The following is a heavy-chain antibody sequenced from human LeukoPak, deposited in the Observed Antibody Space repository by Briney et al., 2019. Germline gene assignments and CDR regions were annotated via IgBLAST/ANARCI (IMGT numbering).Heavy chain of an antibody. Sequence: SETLSLTCTVSGGSISSSSYYWGWIRQPPGKGLEWIGSIYYSGSTYYNPSLKSRVTISVDTSKNQFSLQLSSVTAADTAVYYCAGLDSSGWSRFDYWGQGTLVTVSS. CDR2: IYYSGST. D-gene: IGHD6-19*01. V-gene: IGHV4-39*07. J-gene: IGHJ4*02. CDR3: AGLDSSGWSRFDY. CDR1: GGSISSSSYY.